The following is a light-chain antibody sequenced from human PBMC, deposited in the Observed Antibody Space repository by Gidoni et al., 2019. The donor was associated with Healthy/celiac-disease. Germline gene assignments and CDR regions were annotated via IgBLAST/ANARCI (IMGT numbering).Light chain of an antibody. CDR1: QSVSSSY. CDR2: GAS. J-gene: IGKJ4*01. CDR3: QQYGSSPLT. Sequence: EIVLTQSPGTLSLSPGEGATLSCRASQSVSSSYLAWYQQKPGQAPRLLMYGASSRATGIPDRFSGSGSGTDFTLTISRLEPEDFAVYYCQQYGSSPLTFXGXTKVEIK. V-gene: IGKV3-20*01.